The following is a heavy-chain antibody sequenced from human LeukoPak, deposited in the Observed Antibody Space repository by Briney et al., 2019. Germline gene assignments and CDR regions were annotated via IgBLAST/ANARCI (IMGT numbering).Heavy chain of an antibody. Sequence: PGGSLRLSCAASGFTFSSFAMSWVRQAPGKGLEWVSVISGSGGSTFYADSVKGRFTISRDNSKNTLYLQMNSLRAEDTAVYYCAKANTTVITTDYWGQGTLVTVSS. V-gene: IGHV3-23*01. J-gene: IGHJ4*02. CDR3: AKANTTVITTDY. CDR1: GFTFSSFA. D-gene: IGHD4-23*01. CDR2: ISGSGGST.